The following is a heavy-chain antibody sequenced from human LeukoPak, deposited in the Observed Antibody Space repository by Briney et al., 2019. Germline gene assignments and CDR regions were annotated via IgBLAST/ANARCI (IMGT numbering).Heavy chain of an antibody. Sequence: PGGSLRLSCAASGFTFSSYAMNWVRQAPGKGLEWISSISGSGDNTYYADSVKGRFTISRDNSKNTLYLQMNSLRAEDTAVYYCAKDHGGHLFDYWGQGTLVTVSS. CDR3: AKDHGGHLFDY. J-gene: IGHJ4*02. CDR1: GFTFSSYA. D-gene: IGHD4-23*01. CDR2: ISGSGDNT. V-gene: IGHV3-23*01.